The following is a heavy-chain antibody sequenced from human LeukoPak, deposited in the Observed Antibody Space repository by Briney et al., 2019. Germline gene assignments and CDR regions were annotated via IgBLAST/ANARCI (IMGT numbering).Heavy chain of an antibody. V-gene: IGHV1-8*01. CDR1: GYTFTSYD. D-gene: IGHD6-19*01. J-gene: IGHJ4*02. CDR3: AKDLGRSSGWYDY. Sequence: ASVKVSCKASGYTFTSYDINWVRQATGQGLEWMGWMNPNSGNTGYAQKFQGRVTMTRNTSISTAYMELSSLRAEDTAVYYCAKDLGRSSGWYDYWGQGTLVTVSS. CDR2: MNPNSGNT.